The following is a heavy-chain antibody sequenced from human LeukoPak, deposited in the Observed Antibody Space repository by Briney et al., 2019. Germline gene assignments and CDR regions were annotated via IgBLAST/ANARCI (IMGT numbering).Heavy chain of an antibody. CDR3: ARRTLYDESSGYYPIDY. D-gene: IGHD3-22*01. CDR1: GGSFSGYY. V-gene: IGHV4-34*01. Sequence: PSETLSLTCAVYGGSFSGYYWSRIRQPPGKGLEWIGEINHSGSTNHNPSLKSRVTTSVDKSQKQFSLKLTSVTAADTAVYYCARRTLYDESSGYYPIDYWGQGALVTVSS. CDR2: INHSGST. J-gene: IGHJ4*02.